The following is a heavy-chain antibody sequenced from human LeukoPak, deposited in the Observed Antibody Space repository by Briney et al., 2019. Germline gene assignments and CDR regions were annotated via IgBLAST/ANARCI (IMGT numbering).Heavy chain of an antibody. J-gene: IGHJ4*02. CDR3: AMYLVRGRFDY. CDR2: IGGSDGTT. CDR1: GFTFSSYA. D-gene: IGHD3-10*01. Sequence: GGSLRLSCAASGFTFSSYAMTWVRQAPGKGLEWVSPIGGSDGTTSYADSVKGRFTISRDNSKNTLSLQMNSLRADDTAVYYCAMYLVRGRFDYWGQGTLVTVSS. V-gene: IGHV3-23*01.